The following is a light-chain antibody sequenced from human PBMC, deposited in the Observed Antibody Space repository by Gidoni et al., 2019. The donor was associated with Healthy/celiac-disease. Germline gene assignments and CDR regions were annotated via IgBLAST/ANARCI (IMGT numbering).Light chain of an antibody. CDR2: GAS. CDR1: QSVSSN. CDR3: QQYNNWPWT. J-gene: IGKJ1*01. Sequence: EIVMTQSPATLSVSPGERATLSCRASQSVSSNLDWYQQKPGQAPRLLIYGASTRATGIPARFSGSGSGTEFTLTISSLQSEDLAVYYCQQYNNWPWTFGQGTKVEIK. V-gene: IGKV3-15*01.